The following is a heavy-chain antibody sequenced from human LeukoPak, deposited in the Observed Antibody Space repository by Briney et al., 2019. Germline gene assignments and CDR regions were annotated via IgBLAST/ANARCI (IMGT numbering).Heavy chain of an antibody. CDR1: GYTFTGYY. CDR2: INPNSGGT. CDR3: AKTLYSSSSDNWFDP. D-gene: IGHD6-6*01. Sequence: ASVKVSCKASGYTFTGYYMHWVRQAPGQGLEWMGWINPNSGGTNYAQKFQGRVTMTRDTSISTAYMELSRLRSDDTAVYYCAKTLYSSSSDNWFDPWGQGTLVTVSS. V-gene: IGHV1-2*02. J-gene: IGHJ5*02.